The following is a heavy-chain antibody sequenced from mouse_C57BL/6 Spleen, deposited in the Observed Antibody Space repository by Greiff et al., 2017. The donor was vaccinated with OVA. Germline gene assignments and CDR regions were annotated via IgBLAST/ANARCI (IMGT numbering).Heavy chain of an antibody. CDR1: GYTFTSYW. J-gene: IGHJ4*01. V-gene: IGHV1-52*01. Sequence: VQLQQPGAELVRPGSSVKLSCKASGYTFTSYWMHWVKQRPIQGLEWIGNIDPSDSETHYNQKFKDKATLTVDKSSSTAYMQLSSLTSEDSAVYYCARAHPYAMDYWGQGTSVTVSS. CDR3: ARAHPYAMDY. CDR2: IDPSDSET.